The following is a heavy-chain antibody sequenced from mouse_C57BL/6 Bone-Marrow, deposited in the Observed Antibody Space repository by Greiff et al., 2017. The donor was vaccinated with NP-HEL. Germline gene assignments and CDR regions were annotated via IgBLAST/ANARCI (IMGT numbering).Heavy chain of an antibody. CDR1: GFTFSSYG. CDR3: ARHVGYVVYFDY. Sequence: EVQGVESGGDLVKPGGSLKLSCAASGFTFSSYGMSWVRQTPDKRLEWVATISSGGSYTYYPDSVKGRFTISRDNAKNTLYLQMSSLKSEDTAMYYCARHVGYVVYFDYWGQGTTLTVSS. D-gene: IGHD2-2*01. V-gene: IGHV5-6*01. CDR2: ISSGGSYT. J-gene: IGHJ2*01.